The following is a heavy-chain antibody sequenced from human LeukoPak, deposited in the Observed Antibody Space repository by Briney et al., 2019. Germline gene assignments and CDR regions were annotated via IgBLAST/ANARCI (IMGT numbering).Heavy chain of an antibody. J-gene: IGHJ4*02. CDR2: IYYSGNT. Sequence: SETLSPTCTVSGGSMRGLYLSWIRQSPGMGLEWIGYIYYSGNTNYNPSLKSRVTISLDTSRSQSSLKPTSVTAADTAVYYCARRPGYYFDYWGQGILVTVSS. CDR1: GGSMRGLY. D-gene: IGHD3-10*01. V-gene: IGHV4-59*01. CDR3: ARRPGYYFDY.